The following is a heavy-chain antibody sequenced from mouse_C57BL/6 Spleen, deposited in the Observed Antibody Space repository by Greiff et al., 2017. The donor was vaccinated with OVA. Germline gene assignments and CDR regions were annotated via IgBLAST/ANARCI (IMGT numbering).Heavy chain of an antibody. CDR1: GYTFTEYT. CDR2: FYPGSGSI. CDR3: ARHEERYYGSSYYFDY. Sequence: VQLQQSGAELVKPGASVQLSCKASGYTFTEYTIHWVKQRSGQGLEWIGWFYPGSGSIKYNEKFKDKATLTADKSSSTVYMELSRLTSEDSAVYFCARHEERYYGSSYYFDYWGQGTTLTVSS. J-gene: IGHJ2*01. D-gene: IGHD1-1*01. V-gene: IGHV1-62-2*01.